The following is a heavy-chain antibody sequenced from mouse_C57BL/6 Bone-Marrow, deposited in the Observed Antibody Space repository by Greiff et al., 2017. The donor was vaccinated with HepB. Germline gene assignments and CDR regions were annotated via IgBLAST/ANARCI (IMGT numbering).Heavy chain of an antibody. CDR1: GYTFTSYW. D-gene: IGHD1-1*02. CDR3: ARRGLWRGFAY. Sequence: QVQLQQPGAELVRPGSSVKLSCKASGYTFTSYWMDWVKQRPGQGLEWIGNIYPSDSETHYNQKFKDKATLTVDKSSSTAYIQLSSLTSEDSAVYYCARRGLWRGFAYWGQGTLVTVSA. J-gene: IGHJ3*01. V-gene: IGHV1-61*01. CDR2: IYPSDSET.